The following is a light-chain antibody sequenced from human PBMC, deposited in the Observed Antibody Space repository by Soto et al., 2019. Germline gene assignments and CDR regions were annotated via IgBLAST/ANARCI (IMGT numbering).Light chain of an antibody. V-gene: IGKV3-20*01. CDR1: QSVSSSY. CDR3: QQYGSSYT. CDR2: GAS. J-gene: IGKJ2*01. Sequence: EIVLTQSPGTLSLSPGERATLSCRASQSVSSSYLAWYQQKPGQAPRLLIYGASSRATGIPDRFSGSWSGTDFTLTISRLEPEDFAAYYCQQYGSSYTFGQGTKLEIK.